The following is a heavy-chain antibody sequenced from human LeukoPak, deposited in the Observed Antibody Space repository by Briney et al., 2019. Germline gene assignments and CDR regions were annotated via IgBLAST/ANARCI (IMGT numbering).Heavy chain of an antibody. V-gene: IGHV3-74*01. J-gene: IGHJ6*02. CDR1: GFTFSSYW. D-gene: IGHD6-19*01. CDR3: ARGRAVAGTVYYYGMDV. CDR2: INSDGSST. Sequence: PGGSLRLSCAASGFTFSSYWMHWVRQAPGKGLVWVSRINSDGSSTRYADSVKGRFTISRDNAKNTLYLQMNSLRAEDTAVYYCARGRAVAGTVYYYGMDVWGQGTTVTVSS.